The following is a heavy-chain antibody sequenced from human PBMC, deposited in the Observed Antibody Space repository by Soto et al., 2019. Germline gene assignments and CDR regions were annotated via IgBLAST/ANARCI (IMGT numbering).Heavy chain of an antibody. V-gene: IGHV1-58*01. CDR1: GFTFTSCA. CDR3: AAVPPYYDFWSGYYTNFDY. D-gene: IGHD3-3*01. CDR2: IVVGSGNT. Sequence: ASVKVSCKASGFTFTSCAVQWVRQALGQRLEWIGWIVVGSGNTNYAQKFQERVTITRDMSTSTAYMELSSLRSEDTAVYYCAAVPPYYDFWSGYYTNFDYWGQGTLVTVSS. J-gene: IGHJ4*02.